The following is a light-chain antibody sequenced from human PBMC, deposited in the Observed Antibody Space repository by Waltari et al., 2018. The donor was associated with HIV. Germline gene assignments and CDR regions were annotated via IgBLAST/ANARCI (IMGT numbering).Light chain of an antibody. CDR1: TVPVGSGHY. CDR2: SST. J-gene: IGLJ2*01. Sequence: QTVVTQEPSLTVSPGGTVNLTCNSATVPVGSGHYVNWFQQKPGQPPRPLIYSSTRRHPLTPERFSASLVGDRAALTLSNVWPEDQADYYCMLFFRTSYLFGGGTRVTVL. CDR3: MLFFRTSYL. V-gene: IGLV7-43*01.